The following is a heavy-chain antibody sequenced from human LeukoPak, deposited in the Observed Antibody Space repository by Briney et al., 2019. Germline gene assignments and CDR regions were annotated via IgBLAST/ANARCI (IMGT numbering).Heavy chain of an antibody. CDR1: GFTFSSHN. CDR3: ARDRADGYNYGDYFDN. Sequence: PGGSLRLSCAASGFTFSSHNMNWVRQAPGKGLEWVSYISSSSSTIYYTDSVKGRFTISRDNAKNSLYLQMNSLRAEDTAVYYCARDRADGYNYGDYFDNWGQGTLVTVSS. CDR2: ISSSSSTI. J-gene: IGHJ4*02. V-gene: IGHV3-48*01. D-gene: IGHD5-18*01.